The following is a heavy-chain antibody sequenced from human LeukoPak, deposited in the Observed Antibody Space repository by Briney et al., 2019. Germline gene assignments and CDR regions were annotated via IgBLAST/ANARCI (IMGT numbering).Heavy chain of an antibody. Sequence: PGGSLRLSCAASGFTFSSSWMSWVRQAPGKGLEWVANIKQDGSEKYYVDSVKGRFTISRDNGKNSLYLQMNGLRAEDTAVYYCARMRSYYTGFDYWGQGTLVTVSS. J-gene: IGHJ4*02. CDR1: GFTFSSSW. CDR2: IKQDGSEK. D-gene: IGHD1-26*01. CDR3: ARMRSYYTGFDY. V-gene: IGHV3-7*01.